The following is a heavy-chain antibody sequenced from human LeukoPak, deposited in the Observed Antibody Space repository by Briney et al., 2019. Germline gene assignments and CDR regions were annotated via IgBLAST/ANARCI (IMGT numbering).Heavy chain of an antibody. J-gene: IGHJ4*02. CDR3: ARDSAGSGSYVGYFEY. CDR1: GFTFPDYA. V-gene: IGHV3-48*03. Sequence: GGSLRLSCAASGFTFPDYAMIWVRQAPGKGLEWVSYISSSGSTIYYADSVKGRFTISRDNAKNSLYLQMNSLRAEDTAVYYCARDSAGSGSYVGYFEYWGQGTLVTVSS. D-gene: IGHD3-10*01. CDR2: ISSSGSTI.